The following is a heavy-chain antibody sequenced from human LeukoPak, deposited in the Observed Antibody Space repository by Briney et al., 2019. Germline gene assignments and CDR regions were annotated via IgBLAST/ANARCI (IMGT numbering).Heavy chain of an antibody. CDR1: GDSISSYY. Sequence: EPSETLTLTCTVSGDSISSYYWNWIRQPPGKGLEWIGHIHFSGNTNYNPSLKSRVTISLDSANDQFSLRLISVTAADTAVYYCARRVQMSSASATSDTWLDPWGQGTLVSVSP. D-gene: IGHD3-10*01. CDR3: ARRVQMSSASATSDTWLDP. J-gene: IGHJ5*02. V-gene: IGHV4-59*01. CDR2: IHFSGNT.